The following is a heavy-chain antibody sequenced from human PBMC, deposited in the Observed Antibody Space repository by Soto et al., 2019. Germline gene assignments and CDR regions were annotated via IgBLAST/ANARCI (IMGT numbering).Heavy chain of an antibody. CDR3: ASQRGLRSRSVPSYYYGMDV. V-gene: IGHV5-10-1*01. D-gene: IGHD4-17*01. Sequence: PGESLKISCKGSGYSFTSYWISWVRQMPGKGLEWMGRIDPSDSYTNYSPSFQGHVTISADKSISTAYLQWSSLKASDTAMYYCASQRGLRSRSVPSYYYGMDVWGQGTTVTVSS. CDR2: IDPSDSYT. J-gene: IGHJ6*02. CDR1: GYSFTSYW.